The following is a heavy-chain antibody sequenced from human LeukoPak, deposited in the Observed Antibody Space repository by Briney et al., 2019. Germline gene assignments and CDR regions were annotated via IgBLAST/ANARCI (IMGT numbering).Heavy chain of an antibody. Sequence: ASVKVSCKASGGTISSYAISWVRQAPGQGLEWMGGIIPIFGTANYAQKFQGRVTITADESTSTAYMELSSLRSEDTAVYYCASTDAGYSSSWRLGWFDPWGQGTLVTVSS. J-gene: IGHJ5*02. CDR2: IIPIFGTA. CDR1: GGTISSYA. CDR3: ASTDAGYSSSWRLGWFDP. V-gene: IGHV1-69*13. D-gene: IGHD6-13*01.